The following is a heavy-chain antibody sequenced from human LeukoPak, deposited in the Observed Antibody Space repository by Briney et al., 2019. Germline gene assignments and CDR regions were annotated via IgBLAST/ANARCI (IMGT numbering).Heavy chain of an antibody. V-gene: IGHV4-38-2*01. CDR1: GYSISSGYY. J-gene: IGHJ4*02. CDR2: IYHSGST. D-gene: IGHD6-6*01. Sequence: SETLSLTCGVSGYSISSGYYWGWIRQPPGKGLEWIGSIYHSGSTYYNPSLKSRVTISVDTSKNQFSLKLSSVTAADTAVYYCARTGTAARSFDYWGQGTLVTVSS. CDR3: ARTGTAARSFDY.